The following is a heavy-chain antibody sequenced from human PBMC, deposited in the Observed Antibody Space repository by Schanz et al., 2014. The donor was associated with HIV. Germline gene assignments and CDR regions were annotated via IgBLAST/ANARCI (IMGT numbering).Heavy chain of an antibody. V-gene: IGHV3-23*04. Sequence: EVQLVESGGGLVQRGGSLRLSCAASGFTFSRYAMTWVRQAPGKGLEWVSSIGKDGDITFYTDSVKGRLTISRDNSKNTLYLQMNSLRAEDTAVYFCAKFPPYGGGAYYFDYWGQGALVTVSS. CDR2: IGKDGDIT. CDR3: AKFPPYGGGAYYFDY. J-gene: IGHJ4*02. D-gene: IGHD4-17*01. CDR1: GFTFSRYA.